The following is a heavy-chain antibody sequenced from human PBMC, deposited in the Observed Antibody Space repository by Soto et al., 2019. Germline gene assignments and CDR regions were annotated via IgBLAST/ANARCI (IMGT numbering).Heavy chain of an antibody. CDR2: IYYSGST. Sequence: QVQLQESGPGLVKPSQTLSLTCTVSGGSISSGDYYWSWIRQPPGKGLEWIGYIYYSGSTYYNPSLKSRVTISVDTSKNQFSLKLSSVTAADTAVYYCAREVNGITGTTYYYYGMDVWGQGTTVTVSS. V-gene: IGHV4-30-4*01. J-gene: IGHJ6*02. CDR3: AREVNGITGTTYYYYGMDV. D-gene: IGHD1-7*01. CDR1: GGSISSGDYY.